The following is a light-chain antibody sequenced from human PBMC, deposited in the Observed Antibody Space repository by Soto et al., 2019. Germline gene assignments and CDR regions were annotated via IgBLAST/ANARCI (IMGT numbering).Light chain of an antibody. J-gene: IGLJ2*01. CDR3: CSYAGSGIVV. V-gene: IGLV2-23*02. CDR1: SSDIGSYDL. Sequence: QSALTQTASVSGSPGQSITISCTGTSSDIGSYDLVSWYQQHPGKAPKLIIYEVIKRPSGVSNRFSGSKSGNTASLTISGLQAEDEADYYCCSYAGSGIVVFGGVTKLTVL. CDR2: EVI.